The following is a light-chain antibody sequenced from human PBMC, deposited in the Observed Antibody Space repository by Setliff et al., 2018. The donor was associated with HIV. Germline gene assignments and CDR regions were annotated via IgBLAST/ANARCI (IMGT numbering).Light chain of an antibody. CDR2: EGS. Sequence: QSVLTQPASVSGSPGQSITISCTGTSSDVGIYNFVSWYQQHPGTAPKLMIFEGSKRPSAVSDRFSGSKSGNTASLIISGLQAEDEGDYYCSSYTSSNSWVFGGGTKVTVL. CDR1: SSDVGIYNF. V-gene: IGLV2-14*02. J-gene: IGLJ3*02. CDR3: SSYTSSNSWV.